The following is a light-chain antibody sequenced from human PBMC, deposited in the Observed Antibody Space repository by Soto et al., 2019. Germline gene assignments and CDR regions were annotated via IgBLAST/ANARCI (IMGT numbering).Light chain of an antibody. CDR2: GAS. CDR1: QNVSSSY. V-gene: IGKV3-20*01. CDR3: QQYGSSTAT. J-gene: IGKJ1*01. Sequence: EIVMTQSRATLSGSPGERATLSCRASQNVSSSYLAWYQQKPGQAPRLLIYGASSRATGIPDRFSGSGSGTDFTLTISRLEPEDFAVYYCQQYGSSTATFGQGTKVDIK.